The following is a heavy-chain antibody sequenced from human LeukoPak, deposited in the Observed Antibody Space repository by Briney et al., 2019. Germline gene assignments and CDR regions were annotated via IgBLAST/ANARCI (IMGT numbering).Heavy chain of an antibody. CDR3: ARGPYYYDSSGYYYGSFDY. J-gene: IGHJ4*02. CDR1: GGSISSGGYS. Sequence: SETLSLTCAVSGGSISSGGYSWSWIRQPPGKGLEWIGYIYHSGSTYYNPSLKSRVTISVDRSKNQFSLKLSSVTAADTAVYYCARGPYYYDSSGYYYGSFDYWGQGTLVAVSS. D-gene: IGHD3-22*01. CDR2: IYHSGST. V-gene: IGHV4-30-2*01.